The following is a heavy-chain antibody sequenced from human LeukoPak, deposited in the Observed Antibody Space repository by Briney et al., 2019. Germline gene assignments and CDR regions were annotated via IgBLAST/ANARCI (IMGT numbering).Heavy chain of an antibody. J-gene: IGHJ4*02. CDR3: TTDLDY. CDR1: GFTISSYS. V-gene: IGHV3-15*01. Sequence: PGGSLRLSCAVSGFTISSYSMAWVRQAPGKGLEWVGRIKSKSDGGTIDYAAPVKGRVTMSRDDSKKTFSLEMNNLKTEDTGVYYCTTDLDYWGQGTLVTVSS. CDR2: IKSKSDGGTI.